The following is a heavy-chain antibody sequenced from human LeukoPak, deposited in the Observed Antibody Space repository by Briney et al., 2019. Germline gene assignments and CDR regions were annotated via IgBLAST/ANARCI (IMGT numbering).Heavy chain of an antibody. CDR2: ISSSGSTI. D-gene: IGHD3-10*01. J-gene: IGHJ3*02. V-gene: IGHV3-11*01. Sequence: GGSLRLSCAASGFTFSDYYMSWIRQAAGKGLEWVSYISSSGSTIYYADSVKGRFTISGDNAKNSLYLQMNSLRAEDTAVYYCARDSATMVRGVSAFDIWGQGTMVTVSS. CDR3: ARDSATMVRGVSAFDI. CDR1: GFTFSDYY.